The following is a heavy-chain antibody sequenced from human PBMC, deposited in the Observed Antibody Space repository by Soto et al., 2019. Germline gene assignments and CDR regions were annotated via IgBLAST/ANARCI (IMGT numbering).Heavy chain of an antibody. CDR2: ISGSGGST. CDR1: GFTFSSYA. J-gene: IGHJ6*02. CDR3: AKDIGGGWVLPYDMDV. V-gene: IGHV3-23*01. Sequence: PGGSLRLSCAASGFTFSSYAMSWVRQAPGKGLEWVSAISGSGGSTYYADSVKGRFTISRGNSKNTLYLQMNSLRAEDTAVYYCAKDIGGGWVLPYDMDVWGQGTSVTVSS. D-gene: IGHD2-15*01.